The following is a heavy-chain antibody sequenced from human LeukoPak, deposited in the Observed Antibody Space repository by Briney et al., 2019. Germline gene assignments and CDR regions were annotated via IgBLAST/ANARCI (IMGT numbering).Heavy chain of an antibody. CDR2: IYYSGST. Sequence: PSETLSLTCPVSGGSISSYYWSWIRQPPGKGLEWIGYIYYSGSTNYNPSLKSRVTISVDTSKNQFSLKLSSVTAADTAVYYCARESGGYCSSTSCYVWFDPWGQGTLVTVSS. V-gene: IGHV4-59*01. J-gene: IGHJ5*02. CDR1: GGSISSYY. CDR3: ARESGGYCSSTSCYVWFDP. D-gene: IGHD2-2*01.